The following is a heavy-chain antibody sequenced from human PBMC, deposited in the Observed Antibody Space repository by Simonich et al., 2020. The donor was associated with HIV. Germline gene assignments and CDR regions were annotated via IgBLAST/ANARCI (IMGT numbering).Heavy chain of an antibody. CDR2: NSWNSGSI. J-gene: IGHJ4*02. V-gene: IGHV3-9*01. Sequence: EVQLVESGGGLVQPGRSLRLSCAASGFTFDDYAMHWVRQDPGKGLEWVSGNSWNSGSIGYADSVKGRFTISRDNAKNSLYLQMNSLRAEDTALYYCAKDKGAYYGSGSPVYWGQGTLVTVSS. D-gene: IGHD3-10*01. CDR3: AKDKGAYYGSGSPVY. CDR1: GFTFDDYA.